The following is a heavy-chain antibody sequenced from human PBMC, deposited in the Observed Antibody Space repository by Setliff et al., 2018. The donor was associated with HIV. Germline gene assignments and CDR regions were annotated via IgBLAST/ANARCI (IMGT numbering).Heavy chain of an antibody. CDR1: GGSFSGHY. CDR2: INHSGST. V-gene: IGHV4-34*01. CDR3: ARTYSSNWYIDY. J-gene: IGHJ4*02. D-gene: IGHD6-13*01. Sequence: ETLSLTCAVSGGSFSGHYWTWIRQAPGKGLEWIGEINHSGSTNYNPSLKSRLAISPDTSKNQFSLKLSSVTAADTAIYYCARTYSSNWYIDYWGQGTLVTVSS.